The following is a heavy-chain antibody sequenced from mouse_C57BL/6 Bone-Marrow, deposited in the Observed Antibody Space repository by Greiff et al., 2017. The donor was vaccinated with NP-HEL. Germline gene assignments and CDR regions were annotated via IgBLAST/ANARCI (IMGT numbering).Heavy chain of an antibody. CDR2: INYDGSST. J-gene: IGHJ4*01. Sequence: EVKLVESEGGLVQPGRSMKLSCTASGFTFSDYYMAWVRQVPEKGLEWVANINYDGSSTYYLDSLKSRFIISRDNAKNILYLQMSSLKSEDTATYYCARGSWSYYAMDYWGQGTSVTVSS. D-gene: IGHD1-1*02. CDR1: GFTFSDYY. V-gene: IGHV5-16*01. CDR3: ARGSWSYYAMDY.